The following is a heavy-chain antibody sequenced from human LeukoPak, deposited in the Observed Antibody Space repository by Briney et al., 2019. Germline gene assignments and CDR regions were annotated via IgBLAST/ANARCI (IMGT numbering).Heavy chain of an antibody. V-gene: IGHV4-30-2*01. CDR1: GGSISSGGYS. D-gene: IGHD5-24*01. CDR3: ARDGYNYELRN. CDR2: IYHSGST. J-gene: IGHJ4*02. Sequence: PSETLSLTCAVSGGSISSGGYSWSWIRQPPGKGLEWIGYIYHSGSTYYNPSLKSRVTISVDRSKNQFSLKLSSVTAADTAVYYCARDGYNYELRNWGQGTLVTVSS.